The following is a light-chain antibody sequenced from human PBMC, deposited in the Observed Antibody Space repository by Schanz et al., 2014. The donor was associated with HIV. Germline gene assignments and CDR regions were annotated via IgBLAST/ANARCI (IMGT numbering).Light chain of an antibody. CDR3: QQYGSSPL. J-gene: IGKJ1*01. CDR2: GAS. Sequence: IVLTQSPGTLALSPGERATLSCRASQTVSSSSLAWYQQEPGQAPRLLIYGASSRATGIPDRFSGSGSGTDFTLTISSLQSEDFAVYYCQQYGSSPLFGQGTKVEIK. CDR1: QTVSSSS. V-gene: IGKV3-20*01.